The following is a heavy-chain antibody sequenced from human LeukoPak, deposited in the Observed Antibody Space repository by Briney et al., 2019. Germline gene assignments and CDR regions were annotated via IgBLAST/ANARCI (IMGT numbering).Heavy chain of an antibody. J-gene: IGHJ5*02. CDR2: IYHSGST. V-gene: IGHV4-38-2*02. CDR1: GYSISSGYY. CDR3: ARTLGDYVSYWFDP. Sequence: SETLSLTCTVSGYSISSGYYWGWIRQPPGKGLEWIGSIYHSGSTYYNPSLKSRVTISVDTSKNQFSLKLNSVTAADTAFYYCARTLGDYVSYWFDPWGQGALVTVSS. D-gene: IGHD4-17*01.